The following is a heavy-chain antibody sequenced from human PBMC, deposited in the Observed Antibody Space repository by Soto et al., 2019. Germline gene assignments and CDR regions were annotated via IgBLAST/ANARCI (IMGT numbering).Heavy chain of an antibody. D-gene: IGHD2-15*01. Sequence: QVQLVESGGGVVQPGRSLRLSCAASGFTFSSDGMHWVRQAPGKGLEWVAVIWYDGSNKYYADSVKGRFTISRDNSKNTLYLQMTSLRAEDTAVYYCASEYCSGGSCYYYGMDVWGQGTTVTVSS. CDR3: ASEYCSGGSCYYYGMDV. V-gene: IGHV3-33*01. CDR1: GFTFSSDG. J-gene: IGHJ6*02. CDR2: IWYDGSNK.